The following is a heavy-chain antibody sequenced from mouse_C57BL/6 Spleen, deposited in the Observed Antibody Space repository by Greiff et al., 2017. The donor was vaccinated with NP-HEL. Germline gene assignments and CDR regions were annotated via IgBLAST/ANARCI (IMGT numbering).Heavy chain of an antibody. Sequence: VQLQQSGPELVKPGASVKISCKASGYSFTGYYMNWVKQSPEKSLEWIGEINPSTGGTTYNQKFKAKATLTVDKSSSTAYMQLKSLTSEDSAVYYCAREDTTVVNWYFDVWGTGTTVTVSS. V-gene: IGHV1-42*01. CDR3: AREDTTVVNWYFDV. CDR1: GYSFTGYY. J-gene: IGHJ1*03. CDR2: INPSTGGT. D-gene: IGHD1-1*01.